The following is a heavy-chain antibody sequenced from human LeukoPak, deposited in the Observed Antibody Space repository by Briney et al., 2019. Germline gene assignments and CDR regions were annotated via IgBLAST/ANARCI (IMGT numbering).Heavy chain of an antibody. CDR3: ARNFARNSGDYGNDGVDI. CDR1: GGSLNFYF. V-gene: IGHV4-59*01. D-gene: IGHD4-17*01. Sequence: SETLSLTCTVSGGSLNFYFWTWIRQSPGEGLEWMGYINDSGSVYYNPSLKSRVTISLDTSKNQVSLRLTSVTAADTALYYCARNFARNSGDYGNDGVDIWGQGTMVTVSS. J-gene: IGHJ3*02. CDR2: INDSGSV.